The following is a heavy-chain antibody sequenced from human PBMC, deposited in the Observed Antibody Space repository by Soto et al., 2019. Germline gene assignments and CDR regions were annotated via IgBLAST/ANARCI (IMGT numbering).Heavy chain of an antibody. CDR1: GFTFSSYA. CDR2: ISYDGSNK. CDR3: ARAFRLVGDYAGMDV. D-gene: IGHD4-17*01. V-gene: IGHV3-30-3*01. J-gene: IGHJ6*02. Sequence: GGSLRLSCAASGFTFSSYAMHWVRQAPGKGLEWVAVISYDGSNKYYADSVKGRFTISRDNSKNTLYLQMNSLRAEDTAVYYCARAFRLVGDYAGMDVWGQGTTVTVSS.